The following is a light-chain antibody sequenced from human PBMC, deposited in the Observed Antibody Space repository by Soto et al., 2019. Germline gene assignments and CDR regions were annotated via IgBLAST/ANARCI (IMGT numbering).Light chain of an antibody. J-gene: IGKJ1*01. Sequence: DIQMTQSPSSLSASVGDRVTITCRASQSISSYLNGYQQKPGKAPKLLIYAASSLQSGVPSRFHGRGPGTDVTLAISSLQPEDFSTYYWQQRYSIRLTFGRGTKVEIK. CDR2: AAS. CDR1: QSISSY. CDR3: QQRYSIRLT. V-gene: IGKV1-39*01.